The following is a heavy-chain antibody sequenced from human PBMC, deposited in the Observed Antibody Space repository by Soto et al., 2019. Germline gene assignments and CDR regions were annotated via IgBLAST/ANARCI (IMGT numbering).Heavy chain of an antibody. CDR1: GGSISSYY. J-gene: IGHJ4*02. D-gene: IGHD6-6*01. Sequence: QVHLQESGPGLVNPSETLSLTCTVSGGSISSYYWSWIRQPPGKGLEWIGYISDSGTTNYNPSLKSRVSLSVDTSKNQISMKLTSVTAADTALYFCASSCLKFEECGSASHSFDYWGQGTLATISS. V-gene: IGHV4-59*08. CDR3: ASSCLKFEECGSASHSFDY. CDR2: ISDSGTT.